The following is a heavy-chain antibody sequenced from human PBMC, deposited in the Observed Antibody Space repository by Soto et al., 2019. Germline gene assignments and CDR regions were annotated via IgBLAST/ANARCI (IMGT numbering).Heavy chain of an antibody. Sequence: SAKVSCKAAGYTFTSYAMHWGRQAPGQRLEWMGWINAGNGNTKYSQKFQGRVTITRDTSASTAYMELSSLRSEDTAVYYCARARVTIFGVVLYGMDVWGQGTTVTVSS. CDR3: ARARVTIFGVVLYGMDV. CDR2: INAGNGNT. V-gene: IGHV1-3*01. J-gene: IGHJ6*02. D-gene: IGHD3-3*01. CDR1: GYTFTSYA.